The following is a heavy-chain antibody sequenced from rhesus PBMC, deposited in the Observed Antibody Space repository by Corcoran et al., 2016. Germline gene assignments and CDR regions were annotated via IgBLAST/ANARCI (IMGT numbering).Heavy chain of an antibody. V-gene: IGHV3-116*01. CDR2: NRNLAKGGSA. J-gene: IGHJ5-1*01. CDR1: GFTFSDYY. CDR3: TTRYFGSSPNRFDV. D-gene: IGHD4-29*01. Sequence: EVQLVESGGGLVQPGGSLRVSCAASGFTFSDYYLQWVRREPGRGPGGVGFNRNLAKGGSAENAASVKGRFTISRDDSKSMASLQMNSLKTEDTAVYYCTTRYFGSSPNRFDVWGPGVLVTVSS.